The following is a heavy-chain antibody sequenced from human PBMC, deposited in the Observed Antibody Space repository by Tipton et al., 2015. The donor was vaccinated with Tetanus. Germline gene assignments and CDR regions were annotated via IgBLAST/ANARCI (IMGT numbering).Heavy chain of an antibody. CDR1: GGSISSYY. CDR2: IYSSGST. J-gene: IGHJ3*02. CDR3: ARSGGRRYAFDI. Sequence: TLSLTCTVSGGSISSYYWSWIRQPPGKGLEWIGYIYSSGSTNYNPSLRSRVTISQDTSMNQFSLKLSSVTAADTAVYYCARSGGRRYAFDIWGQGTMVTVSS. D-gene: IGHD3-16*01. V-gene: IGHV4-59*08.